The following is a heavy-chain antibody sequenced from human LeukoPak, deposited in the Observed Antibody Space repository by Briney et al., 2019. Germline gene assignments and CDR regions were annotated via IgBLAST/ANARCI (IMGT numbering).Heavy chain of an antibody. Sequence: GGTLRLSCAASRFIFGTYGMSWVRQAPGKGLEWVSTISATGSSTYYSDSVKGRFTISRDNSKNTLYLQMNSLRAEDTAVYYCARAGGAAAGDYWGQGTLVTVSS. CDR3: ARAGGAAAGDY. J-gene: IGHJ4*02. CDR2: ISATGSST. D-gene: IGHD6-13*01. CDR1: RFIFGTYG. V-gene: IGHV3-23*01.